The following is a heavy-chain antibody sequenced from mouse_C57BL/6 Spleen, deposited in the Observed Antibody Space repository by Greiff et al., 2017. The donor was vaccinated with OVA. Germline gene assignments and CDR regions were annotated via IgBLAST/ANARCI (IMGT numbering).Heavy chain of an antibody. CDR1: GFSLTSYG. Sequence: VKLVESGPGLVAPSQSLSITCTVSGFSLTSYGVDWVRQSPGKGLEWLGVIWGVGSTNYNSALKSRQSISKDNSKSQVFLKMNSLQTDDTAMYYCASGCGSSEAWFAYWGQGTLVTVSA. J-gene: IGHJ3*01. CDR2: IWGVGST. CDR3: ASGCGSSEAWFAY. D-gene: IGHD1-1*01. V-gene: IGHV2-6*01.